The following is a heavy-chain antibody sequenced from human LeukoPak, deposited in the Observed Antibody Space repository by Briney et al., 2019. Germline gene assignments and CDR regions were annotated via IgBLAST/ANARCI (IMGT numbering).Heavy chain of an antibody. V-gene: IGHV1-2*02. CDR2: INPNSGGT. CDR1: GYTFTSYY. D-gene: IGHD1-26*01. CDR3: AREKVGAIGY. J-gene: IGHJ4*02. Sequence: ASVKVSCKASGYTFTSYYIHWVRQAPGQGLEWMGWINPNSGGTSYAQKFQGRVTMTRDTSISTTYMELSRLRSDDTAVYYCAREKVGAIGYWGQGTLVTVSS.